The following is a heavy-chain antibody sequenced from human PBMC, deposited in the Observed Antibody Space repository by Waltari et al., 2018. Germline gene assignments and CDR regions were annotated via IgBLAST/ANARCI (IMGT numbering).Heavy chain of an antibody. CDR3: ARTSASGGY. CDR1: GGSMTSGADY. D-gene: IGHD3-10*01. CDR2: INGRQMS. Sequence: QVQLQESGPRLVKPSETLSLTCTLSGGSMTSGADYWSWIRQPAGKELEWIGCINGRQMSHYTYNPSLKSRLNISLDTSNHQFSLKMTSVTAADSAVYFCARTSASGGYWGPGTVVTVSS. J-gene: IGHJ4*02. V-gene: IGHV4-61*02.